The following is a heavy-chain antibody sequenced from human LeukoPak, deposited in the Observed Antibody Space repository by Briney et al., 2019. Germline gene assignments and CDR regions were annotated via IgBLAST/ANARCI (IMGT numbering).Heavy chain of an antibody. V-gene: IGHV3-30*02. Sequence: GGSLRLSCAASRFTFSSYGMHWVRQAPGKGLEWVAFIRYDGSNKYYADSVKGRFTISRDNAKNSLYLQMNSLRAEDTAVYYCAREMSAGYYDSSGYYYGPDAFDIWGQGTMVTVSS. CDR3: AREMSAGYYDSSGYYYGPDAFDI. J-gene: IGHJ3*02. D-gene: IGHD3-22*01. CDR1: RFTFSSYG. CDR2: IRYDGSNK.